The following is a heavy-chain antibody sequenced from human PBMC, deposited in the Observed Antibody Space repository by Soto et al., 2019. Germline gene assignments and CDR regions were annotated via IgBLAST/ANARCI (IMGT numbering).Heavy chain of an antibody. CDR1: GFTFSNYG. J-gene: IGHJ5*02. CDR3: AKGDWFDP. Sequence: QVQLVDSGGGVVQPGRSLRLSCAASGFTFSNYGIHWVRQAPGKGLEWVAVISYDGSNKYYADSVKGRFTISRDNSKNTLYLQMNSLRAEDTAVYYCAKGDWFDPWGQGTLVTVSS. CDR2: ISYDGSNK. V-gene: IGHV3-30*18.